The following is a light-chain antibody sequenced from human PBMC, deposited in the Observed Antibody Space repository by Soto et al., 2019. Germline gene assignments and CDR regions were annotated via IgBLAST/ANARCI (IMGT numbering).Light chain of an antibody. Sequence: QSALTQPPSASGSPGQSVTISCTGTSSDVGAYNSVSWYQQHPGKAPRLMIYEVNKRPSGVPDRFSGSKSGNMVSLTVSGLQAEDEADYYCNSHGGSNNFWVFGGGTKLTVL. J-gene: IGLJ3*02. CDR1: SSDVGAYNS. CDR3: NSHGGSNNFWV. V-gene: IGLV2-8*01. CDR2: EVN.